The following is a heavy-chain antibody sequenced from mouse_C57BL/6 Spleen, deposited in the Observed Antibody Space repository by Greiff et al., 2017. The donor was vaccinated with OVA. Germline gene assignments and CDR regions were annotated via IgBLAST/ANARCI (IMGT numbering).Heavy chain of an antibody. CDR1: GYSITSGYY. V-gene: IGHV3-6*01. CDR2: ISYDGSN. Sequence: VQLKESGPGLVKPSQSLSLTCSVTGYSITSGYYWNWIRQFPGNKLEWMGYISYDGSNNYNPSLKNRISITRDTSKNQFFLKLNSVTTEDTATYYCARGLRYYAMDYWGQGTSVTVSS. J-gene: IGHJ4*01. CDR3: ARGLRYYAMDY. D-gene: IGHD2-2*01.